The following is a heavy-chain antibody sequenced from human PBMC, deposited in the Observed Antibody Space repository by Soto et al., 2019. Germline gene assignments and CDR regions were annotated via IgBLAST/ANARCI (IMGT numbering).Heavy chain of an antibody. CDR1: GGSISSGGYY. V-gene: IGHV4-31*03. D-gene: IGHD3-10*01. CDR3: ARMWDYGSGPDAFDI. J-gene: IGHJ3*02. Sequence: QVQLQESGPGLVKPSQTLSLTCTVSGGSISSGGYYWSWIRQHPGKGLEWIGYIYYSGSTYYNPFPMDRVTISVDTSKNHFSLKLGSVTAADTAVYYGARMWDYGSGPDAFDIWGQGTMVTVSS. CDR2: IYYSGST.